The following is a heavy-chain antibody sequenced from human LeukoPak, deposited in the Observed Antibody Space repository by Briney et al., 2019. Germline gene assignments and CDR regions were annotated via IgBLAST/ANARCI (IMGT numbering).Heavy chain of an antibody. D-gene: IGHD4-17*01. V-gene: IGHV3-30*02. Sequence: PGGSLRLSCAASGFTFSSYAMSWVRQAPGKGLEWVAFIRYDGSNKYYADSVKGRFTISRDNSKNTLYLQMNSLRAEDTAVYYCAKDFGDYPASATYFDYWGQGTLVTVSS. CDR3: AKDFGDYPASATYFDY. CDR1: GFTFSSYA. CDR2: IRYDGSNK. J-gene: IGHJ4*02.